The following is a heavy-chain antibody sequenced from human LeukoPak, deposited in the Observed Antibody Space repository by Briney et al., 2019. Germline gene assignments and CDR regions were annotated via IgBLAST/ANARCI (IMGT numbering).Heavy chain of an antibody. Sequence: GGSLRLSCAASGFTLSSYAMHWVRQAPGKGLEWVAVISYDGSNKYYADSVKGRFTISRDNSKNTLYLQMNSLRAEDTAVYYCARDLGGSYYNPAFYFDYWGQGTLVTVSS. CDR1: GFTLSSYA. D-gene: IGHD1-26*01. V-gene: IGHV3-30-3*01. CDR3: ARDLGGSYYNPAFYFDY. J-gene: IGHJ4*02. CDR2: ISYDGSNK.